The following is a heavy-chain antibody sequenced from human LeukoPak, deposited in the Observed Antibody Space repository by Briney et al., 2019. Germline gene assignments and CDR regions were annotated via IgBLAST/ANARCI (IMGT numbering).Heavy chain of an antibody. CDR2: INPNSGVA. Sequence: ASVKVSCKASGYTFIGYYLHWVRQAPGQGLEWMGWINPNSGVANYAQNFQGRVTMTRERSISTAYMELSRLRSDDTAVYYCARATTTMPNFDYWGQGTLVTVSS. CDR3: ARATTTMPNFDY. CDR1: GYTFIGYY. D-gene: IGHD1-1*01. J-gene: IGHJ4*02. V-gene: IGHV1-2*02.